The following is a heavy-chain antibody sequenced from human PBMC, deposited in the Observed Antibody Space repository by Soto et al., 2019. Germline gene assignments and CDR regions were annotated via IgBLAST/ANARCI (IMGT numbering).Heavy chain of an antibody. CDR2: IFWDDDK. Sequence: QITLKESGPTLVKPTQTLTLTCTFSGFSLTTSGVGVGWIRQPPGKALEWLALIFWDDDKRYSPSLNNRLTTTKDISKNQVVLTMTNMDPVDTGTYYCAHRPAMISFDYWGQGTLVTVSS. J-gene: IGHJ4*02. D-gene: IGHD3-16*01. V-gene: IGHV2-5*02. CDR1: GFSLTTSGVG. CDR3: AHRPAMISFDY.